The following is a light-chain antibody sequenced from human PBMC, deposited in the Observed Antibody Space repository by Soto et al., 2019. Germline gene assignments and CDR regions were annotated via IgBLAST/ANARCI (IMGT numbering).Light chain of an antibody. CDR2: GAS. CDR3: QQYGSSPNT. CDR1: QSVSSSY. J-gene: IGKJ5*01. Sequence: EIVLTQSPCTLSLSPGERATLSCRASQSVSSSYLAWYQQQPGQAPRLLIYGASSRATGIPDRFSGSGSGKDFTLTISRLEPEDFAVYYCQQYGSSPNTFGQGTRLEIK. V-gene: IGKV3-20*01.